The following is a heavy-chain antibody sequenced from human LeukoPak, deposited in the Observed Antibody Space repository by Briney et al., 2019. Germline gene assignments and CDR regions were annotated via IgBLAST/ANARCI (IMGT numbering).Heavy chain of an antibody. V-gene: IGHV1-46*01. J-gene: IGHJ5*02. CDR1: GYTFSNYY. CDR2: INPSGGST. D-gene: IGHD4-23*01. CDR3: ARGVFGDNSGRNWFDP. Sequence: ASVKVSCKASGYTFSNYYMHWVRQAPGQGLEWMGVINPSGGSTSYAQKFQGRVTMTRDTSTSTVYVELSSLRSEDTAVYYCARGVFGDNSGRNWFDPWGQGTLVTVSS.